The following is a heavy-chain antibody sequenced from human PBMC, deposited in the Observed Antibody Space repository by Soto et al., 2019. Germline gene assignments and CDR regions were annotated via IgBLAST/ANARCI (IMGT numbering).Heavy chain of an antibody. D-gene: IGHD3-22*01. CDR3: ARGQRYPYESSGYFGRSSAFDI. CDR1: GGSVSSDSYY. J-gene: IGHJ3*02. CDR2: LYDRGCT. Sequence: QVQVQESGPGLVKPSETLSLTCTVSGGSVSSDSYYWSWIRQPPGKGLEWIGYLYDRGCTNYNPSLKSRVTISVETSKNQLSLKLASVTAADTAVYYCARGQRYPYESSGYFGRSSAFDIWGQGTMVTVSS. V-gene: IGHV4-61*01.